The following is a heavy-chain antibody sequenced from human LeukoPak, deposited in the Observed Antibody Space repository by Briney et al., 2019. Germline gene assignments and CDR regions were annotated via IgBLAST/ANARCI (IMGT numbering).Heavy chain of an antibody. CDR1: GGSISSSSYY. Sequence: SETLSLTCTVSGGSISSSSYYWGWIRQPPGKGLEWIGSIYYSGSTYYNPSLKSRVTISVDTSKNQFSLKLSSVTAADTAVYYCARLTGGSNWFDPWGQGTLVTVSS. CDR3: ARLTGGSNWFDP. J-gene: IGHJ5*02. D-gene: IGHD1-26*01. CDR2: IYYSGST. V-gene: IGHV4-39*01.